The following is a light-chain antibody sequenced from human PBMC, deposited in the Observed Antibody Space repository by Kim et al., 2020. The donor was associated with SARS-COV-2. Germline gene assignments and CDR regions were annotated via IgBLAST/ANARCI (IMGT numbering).Light chain of an antibody. CDR3: QQYDIWPLT. J-gene: IGKJ1*01. CDR1: QSISGN. Sequence: GSPGERATLSCRASQSISGNLAWYQQKPGQAPRLLIYAASTRATDIPARFSGSGSGTEFTLTISSLQSEDFAVYYCQQYDIWPLTFGQGTKVDIK. CDR2: AAS. V-gene: IGKV3-15*01.